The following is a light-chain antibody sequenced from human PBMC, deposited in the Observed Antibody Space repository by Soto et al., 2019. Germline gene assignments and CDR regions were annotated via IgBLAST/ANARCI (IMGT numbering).Light chain of an antibody. CDR2: DAS. CDR3: QQYNSYRT. Sequence: DIQMTQSPSTLSASVGDRVTITCRASQSISSGLAWYQQKPGKAPKLMIYDASSLESGVPSRFSGSGSATKFTLTISSLQPDDFATYYCQQYNSYRTFGQGNKVEIK. J-gene: IGKJ1*01. V-gene: IGKV1-5*01. CDR1: QSISSG.